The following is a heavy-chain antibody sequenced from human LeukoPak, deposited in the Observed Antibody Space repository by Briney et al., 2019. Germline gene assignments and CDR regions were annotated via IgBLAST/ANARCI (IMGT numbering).Heavy chain of an antibody. CDR3: ARRPLGYCSSTSCPTPYYFDY. CDR1: GGSFSGYY. J-gene: IGHJ4*02. Sequence: SETLSLTCAVYGGSFSGYYWSWIRQPPGKGLEWIGEINHSGSTNYNPSLKSRVTISVDTSKNQFSLKLSSVTAADTAVYYCARRPLGYCSSTSCPTPYYFDYWGQGTPVTVSS. V-gene: IGHV4-34*01. CDR2: INHSGST. D-gene: IGHD2-2*01.